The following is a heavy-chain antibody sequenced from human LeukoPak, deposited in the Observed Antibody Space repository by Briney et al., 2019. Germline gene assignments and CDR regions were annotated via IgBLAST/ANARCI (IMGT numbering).Heavy chain of an antibody. D-gene: IGHD5-24*01. CDR2: INPSGGST. V-gene: IGHV1-46*01. Sequence: ASVKVSCKASGYTFTSYYMHWVRQAPGQGLEWMGIINPSGGSTSYAQKFQGRVIMTTDTSTSTVYMELSSLKSEDTAVYYCARVRDGYNDAYDIWGQGTMVTVSS. J-gene: IGHJ3*02. CDR3: ARVRDGYNDAYDI. CDR1: GYTFTSYY.